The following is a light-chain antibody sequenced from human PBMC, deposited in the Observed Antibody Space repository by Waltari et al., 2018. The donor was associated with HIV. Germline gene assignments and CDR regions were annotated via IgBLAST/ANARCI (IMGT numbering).Light chain of an antibody. CDR3: QQYHSVPST. J-gene: IGKJ5*01. Sequence: IQVTQSPSSLSASVGDTVTITCQASQDVGRTLNWYHQKPNKAPKLLIFDAVNLEVGVPSRFNGSGSGTIFTFTISSLQPEDIATYYCQQYHSVPSTFGQGTRLEIK. CDR1: QDVGRT. V-gene: IGKV1-33*01. CDR2: DAV.